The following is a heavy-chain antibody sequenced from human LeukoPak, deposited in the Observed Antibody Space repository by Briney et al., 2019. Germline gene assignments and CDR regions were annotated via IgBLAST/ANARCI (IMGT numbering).Heavy chain of an antibody. Sequence: ASVKVSCKASGYTFTSYGISWVRQAPGQGLEWMGWTSAYNGNTNYAQKLQGRVTMTTDTSTSIAYMELRSLRSDDTAVYYCARDPFYYDSSGYMDYWGQGTLVTVSS. D-gene: IGHD3-22*01. CDR3: ARDPFYYDSSGYMDY. J-gene: IGHJ4*02. CDR1: GYTFTSYG. CDR2: TSAYNGNT. V-gene: IGHV1-18*01.